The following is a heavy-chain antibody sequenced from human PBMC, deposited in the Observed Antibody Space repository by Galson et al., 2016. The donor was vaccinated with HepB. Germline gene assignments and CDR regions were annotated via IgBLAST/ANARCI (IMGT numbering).Heavy chain of an antibody. J-gene: IGHJ4*02. V-gene: IGHV4-4*07. CDR2: IYTSGNT. Sequence: SETLSLTCTVSGGSISGFSWSWIRQPAGKGLGWIGRIYTSGNTNYNPSLKSRVTMSVDTSKNQFSLKLRSVTAADTAVYYCARDVGSRSRRDDYWGQGTLVTVSS. D-gene: IGHD2-15*01. CDR3: ARDVGSRSRRDDY. CDR1: GGSISGFS.